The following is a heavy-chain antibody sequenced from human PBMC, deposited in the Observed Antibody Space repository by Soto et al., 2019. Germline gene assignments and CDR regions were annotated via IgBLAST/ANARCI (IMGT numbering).Heavy chain of an antibody. CDR1: GFTFSSYG. CDR3: ARDLIQMVYPSKIDY. V-gene: IGHV3-33*01. J-gene: IGHJ4*02. D-gene: IGHD2-8*01. Sequence: QVQLVESGGGVVQPGRSLRLSCAASGFTFSSYGMHWVRQAPVKGLEWVAVIWDDGSHKYYADSVKGRFTISRDNSKNRVYLQMNSLRAEDTAVYYCARDLIQMVYPSKIDYWGQGTLVTVSS. CDR2: IWDDGSHK.